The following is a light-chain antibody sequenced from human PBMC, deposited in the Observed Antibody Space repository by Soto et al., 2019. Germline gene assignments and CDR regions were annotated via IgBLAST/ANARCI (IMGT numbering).Light chain of an antibody. CDR1: QTVGRF. CDR3: QQRLHWPIT. V-gene: IGKV3-11*01. J-gene: IGKJ5*01. Sequence: DIVLTQSPATLSLSPVDRVTLSCRASQTVGRFLSWYQHSPGQGPRLLVYDASNRATGVPARFSGSGSETDFTISISSRELEDFAVYYCQQRLHWPITFGQGTRLEIK. CDR2: DAS.